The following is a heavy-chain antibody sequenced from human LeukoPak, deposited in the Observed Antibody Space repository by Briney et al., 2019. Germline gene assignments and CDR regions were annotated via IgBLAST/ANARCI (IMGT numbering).Heavy chain of an antibody. CDR3: ARSAVLLWFGGMDV. CDR2: IYYSGST. D-gene: IGHD3-10*01. CDR1: GGSISSSSYY. J-gene: IGHJ6*02. V-gene: IGHV4-39*01. Sequence: SETLSLTCTVSGGSISSSSYYWGWIRQPPGKGLEWIGSIYYSGSTYYNPSLKSRVTISVDTSKNQFSLKLSSVTAADTAVYYCARSAVLLWFGGMDVWGRGTTVTVSS.